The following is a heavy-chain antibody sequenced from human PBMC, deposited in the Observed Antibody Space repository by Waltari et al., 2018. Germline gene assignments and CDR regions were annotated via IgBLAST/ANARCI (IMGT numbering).Heavy chain of an antibody. CDR1: GGSISRSSYY. Sequence: QLQLQESGPGLVKPSETLSLTCTVAGGSISRSSYYWGWMRQPPGKGLAWIGSIYYSGSTYYNPSLKRRVTISVDTSKNQFSLKLSSVTAADTAVYYCAREFRVGASPDYWGQGTLVTVSS. CDR3: AREFRVGASPDY. V-gene: IGHV4-39*07. CDR2: IYYSGST. J-gene: IGHJ4*02. D-gene: IGHD1-26*01.